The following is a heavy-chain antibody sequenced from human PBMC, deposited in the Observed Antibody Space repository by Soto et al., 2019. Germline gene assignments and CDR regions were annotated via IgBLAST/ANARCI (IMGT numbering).Heavy chain of an antibody. CDR1: GGTFSSYA. J-gene: IGHJ6*02. V-gene: IGHV1-69*01. Sequence: QVQLVQSGAEVKKPGSSVKVSCKASGGTFSSYAISWVRQAPGQGLEWMGGIIPIFGTANYAQKFQGRVTITADESTSTAYMELSSLRSEDTSVYYCARDQGYCSSTSCYRGTSYYYYGIDVWGQGTTVTVSS. CDR3: ARDQGYCSSTSCYRGTSYYYYGIDV. CDR2: IIPIFGTA. D-gene: IGHD2-2*02.